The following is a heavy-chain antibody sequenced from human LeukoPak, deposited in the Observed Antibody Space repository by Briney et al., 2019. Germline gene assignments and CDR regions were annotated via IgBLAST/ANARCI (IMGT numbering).Heavy chain of an antibody. D-gene: IGHD6-13*01. CDR2: IRASNHKT. Sequence: GASVKVSCKSSGYAFSIYGFSWVRQAPGQGLEWLGWIRASNHKTIYAQKFQGRLTMTTDTSTSTAYLELTSLRSDDTAVYYCAGVSDYSSTWRKFDYWGQGTPVTVSS. J-gene: IGHJ4*02. CDR3: AGVSDYSSTWRKFDY. V-gene: IGHV1-18*01. CDR1: GYAFSIYG.